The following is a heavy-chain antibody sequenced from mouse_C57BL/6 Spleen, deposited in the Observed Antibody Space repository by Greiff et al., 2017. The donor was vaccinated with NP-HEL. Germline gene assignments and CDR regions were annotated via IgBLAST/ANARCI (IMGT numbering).Heavy chain of an antibody. CDR2: ISSGSSTI. CDR1: GFTFSDYG. CDR3: ARFYSNYVWYFDV. D-gene: IGHD2-5*01. Sequence: EVMLVESGGGLVKPGGSLKLSCAASGFTFSDYGMHWVRQAPEKGLEWVAYISSGSSTIYYADTVKGRFTISRDNAKKTLFLQMTSLRSEDTAMYYCARFYSNYVWYFDVWGTGTTVTVSS. J-gene: IGHJ1*03. V-gene: IGHV5-17*01.